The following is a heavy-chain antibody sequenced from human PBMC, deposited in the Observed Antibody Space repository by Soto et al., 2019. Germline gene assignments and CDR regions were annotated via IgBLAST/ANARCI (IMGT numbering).Heavy chain of an antibody. CDR3: ANFKVYRKGPDPFEI. D-gene: IGHD1-1*01. Sequence: EVQLVESGGGLVQPGESLRLSCAASGFTFSNYWMHWVRQAPGKGLVWVSRINGDGSSTGYADSVKGRSTISRDNAKNTLYLQMKRPRAEDPAVYYCANFKVYRKGPDPFEIWGQGTLVTVSS. J-gene: IGHJ3*02. V-gene: IGHV3-74*01. CDR1: GFTFSNYW. CDR2: INGDGSST.